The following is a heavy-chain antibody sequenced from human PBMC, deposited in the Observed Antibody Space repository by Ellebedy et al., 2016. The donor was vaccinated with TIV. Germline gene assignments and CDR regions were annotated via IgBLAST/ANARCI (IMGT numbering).Heavy chain of an antibody. CDR1: GYTFVRHP. V-gene: IGHV1-18*01. Sequence: ASVKVSXXTSGYTFVRHPVNWVRQAPGQGLEWMGSISADNGNTNYAQKFQGRVTMTTDSSTTTTYMELRSLRSDDTAVYFCASSLEAWYGDWGQGTLVTVSS. D-gene: IGHD2-15*01. CDR2: ISADNGNT. J-gene: IGHJ4*02. CDR3: ASSLEAWYGD.